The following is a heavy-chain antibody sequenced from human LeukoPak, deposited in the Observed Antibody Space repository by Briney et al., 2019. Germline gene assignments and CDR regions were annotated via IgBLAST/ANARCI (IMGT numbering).Heavy chain of an antibody. D-gene: IGHD3-22*01. V-gene: IGHV3-33*01. J-gene: IGHJ4*02. Sequence: PGGSLRLSCAASGFTFSSYGMHWVRQAPGKGLEWVAVIWYDGSNKYYADSVKGRFTISRDNSKNTLYLQMNSLRAEDTAVYYCARRPIYDSSGYSDFFDYWSQGTLVTVSS. CDR2: IWYDGSNK. CDR1: GFTFSSYG. CDR3: ARRPIYDSSGYSDFFDY.